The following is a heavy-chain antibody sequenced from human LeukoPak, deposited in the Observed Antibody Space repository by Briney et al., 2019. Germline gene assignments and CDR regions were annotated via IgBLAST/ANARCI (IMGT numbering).Heavy chain of an antibody. D-gene: IGHD2-8*01. CDR3: ARGRGNDI. CDR2: ISASGSTE. CDR1: GFTFSVYE. Sequence: GGSLRLSCAASGFTFSVYEMNWVRQAQGKGPEWVSYISASGSTEKYADSVKGRFTISRDNAKSSLYLQMNSLRVEDTAVYYCARGRGNDIGGQGTLVAVSS. J-gene: IGHJ4*02. V-gene: IGHV3-48*03.